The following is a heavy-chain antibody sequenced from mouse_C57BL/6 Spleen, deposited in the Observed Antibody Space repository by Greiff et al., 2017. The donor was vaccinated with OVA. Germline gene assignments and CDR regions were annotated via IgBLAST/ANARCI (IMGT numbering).Heavy chain of an antibody. V-gene: IGHV5-17*01. J-gene: IGHJ4*01. CDR3: AITVYAMDY. CDR2: ISSGSSTI. CDR1: GFTFSDYG. Sequence: EVQVVASGGGLVKPGGSLKLSCAASGFTFSDYGMHWVRQAPEKGLEWVAYISSGSSTIYSADTVKGRFPISRDNAKNTLFLQMTSLRYEDTAMYYCAITVYAMDYWGQGTSVTVSS. D-gene: IGHD4-1*01.